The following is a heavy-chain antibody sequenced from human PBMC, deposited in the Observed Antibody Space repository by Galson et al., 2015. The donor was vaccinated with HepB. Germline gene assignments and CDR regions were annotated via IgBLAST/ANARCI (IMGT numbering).Heavy chain of an antibody. V-gene: IGHV3-30-3*01. D-gene: IGHD3-3*01. CDR1: GFTFSSYA. CDR3: ARDPDTYYDFWSGYRPPLDY. Sequence: SLRLSCAASGFTFSSYAMHWVRQAPGKGLEWVAVISYDGSNKYYADSVKGRFTISRDNSKNTLYLQMNSLRAEDTAVYYCARDPDTYYDFWSGYRPPLDYWGQGTLVTVSS. J-gene: IGHJ4*02. CDR2: ISYDGSNK.